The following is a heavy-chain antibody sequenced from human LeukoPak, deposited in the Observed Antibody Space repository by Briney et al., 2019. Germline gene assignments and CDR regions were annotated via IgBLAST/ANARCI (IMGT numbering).Heavy chain of an antibody. V-gene: IGHV3-11*04. CDR3: ARRSDIVVVPAAIRDAFDI. J-gene: IGHJ3*02. D-gene: IGHD2-2*02. CDR1: GFTFSAYY. Sequence: GGSLRLSCAASGFTFSAYYMSWIRQAPGKGLEWVSYISSSGSTIYYADSVKGRFTISRDNAKNSLYLQMNSLRAEDTAVYYCARRSDIVVVPAAIRDAFDIWGQGTMVTVSS. CDR2: ISSSGSTI.